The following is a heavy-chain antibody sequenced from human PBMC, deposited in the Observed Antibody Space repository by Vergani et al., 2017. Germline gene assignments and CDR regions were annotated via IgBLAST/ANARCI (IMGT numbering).Heavy chain of an antibody. CDR1: GASIRSSNYY. J-gene: IGHJ5*02. Sequence: QLQLQESGPGLVKPSATLSLTCSVSGASIRSSNYYWGWIRQPPGKGLEWIASIYYSGSTYYNPSLKSRVTISVDPSKNQFSLKLSSVTAADTAVYLCAIHSTVEGVVKLGWSDPWGQGILVTVSS. CDR3: AIHSTVEGVVKLGWSDP. D-gene: IGHD4-23*01. CDR2: IYYSGST. V-gene: IGHV4-39*01.